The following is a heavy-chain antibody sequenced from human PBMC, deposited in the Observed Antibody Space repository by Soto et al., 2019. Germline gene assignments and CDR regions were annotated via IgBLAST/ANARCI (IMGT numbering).Heavy chain of an antibody. J-gene: IGHJ4*02. CDR3: ARGMTTVTTLDY. CDR1: GDSSSSGGFS. Sequence: TLSLTCGVSGDSSSSGGFSCSWIRQPPGKGLEWIGYIYHSGSTYYNPSLKSRVTISVDRSKNQFSLKLSSVTAADTAVYYCARGMTTVTTLDYWGQGTLVTVSS. D-gene: IGHD4-4*01. V-gene: IGHV4-30-2*01. CDR2: IYHSGST.